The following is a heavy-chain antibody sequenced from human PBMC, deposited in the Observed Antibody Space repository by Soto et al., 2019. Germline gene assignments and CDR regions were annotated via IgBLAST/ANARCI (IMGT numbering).Heavy chain of an antibody. V-gene: IGHV4-59*08. CDR1: GGSISSYY. CDR3: AIPAIWFGESHDYYVMDV. J-gene: IGHJ6*02. D-gene: IGHD3-10*01. Sequence: SETLSLTCTVSGGSISSYYWSWIRQPPGKGLEWIGYIYYSGSTHYNPSLKSRVTISVDTSKNQFSLKLSSVTAADTAVYYCAIPAIWFGESHDYYVMDVWGQGTTVTVSS. CDR2: IYYSGST.